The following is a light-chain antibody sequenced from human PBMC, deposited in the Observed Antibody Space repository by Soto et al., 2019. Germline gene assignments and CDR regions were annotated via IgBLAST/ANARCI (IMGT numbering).Light chain of an antibody. CDR1: SSDVGGYNY. V-gene: IGLV2-14*01. CDR2: DVN. J-gene: IGLJ2*01. CDR3: SSYTTSSTLVV. Sequence: QPVLTQPASVSGSPGQSITISCTGTSSDVGGYNYVSWYQQHPGKAPKLMIYDVNNRPSGVSNRFSGSKSGNTASLTISGLQAEDEADYYCSSYTTSSTLVVFGGGTKLTVL.